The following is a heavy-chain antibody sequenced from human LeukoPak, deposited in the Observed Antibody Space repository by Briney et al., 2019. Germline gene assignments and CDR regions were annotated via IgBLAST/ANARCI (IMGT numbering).Heavy chain of an antibody. CDR3: AKDLIVVLPAATDY. CDR1: GFTFSSYG. Sequence: QPGGSLRLSCAATGFTFSSYGMHWVRQARGNGLEWGAFIRYDGSNKYYADSVKGRFTISRDNSKNTLYLQMNSLTAEDTAVYYCAKDLIVVLPAATDYWGQGTLVTVSS. V-gene: IGHV3-30*02. J-gene: IGHJ4*02. D-gene: IGHD2-2*01. CDR2: IRYDGSNK.